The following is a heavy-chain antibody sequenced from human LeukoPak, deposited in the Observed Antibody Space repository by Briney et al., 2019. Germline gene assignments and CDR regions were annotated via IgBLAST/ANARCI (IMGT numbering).Heavy chain of an antibody. CDR1: GYSFTNNW. Sequence: GESLKISCKGSGYSFTNNWIGWVRQMPGKGLEWMGIFYPGDSDTRYRPSFQGQVTISADKSISTAYLQWSSLKASDTGMYYCASHKASSHGGLKYHDAFDIWGQGTMVTVSS. CDR2: FYPGDSDT. CDR3: ASHKASSHGGLKYHDAFDI. D-gene: IGHD2-2*01. J-gene: IGHJ3*02. V-gene: IGHV5-51*01.